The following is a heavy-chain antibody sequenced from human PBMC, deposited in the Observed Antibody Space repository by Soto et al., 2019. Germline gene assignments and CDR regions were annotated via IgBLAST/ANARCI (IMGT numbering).Heavy chain of an antibody. CDR1: GYSFATYG. Sequence: VKVSCKASGYSFATYGFSWVRQAPGQGLECVGWISAHNGDTHYSQKFQGRVTLTTDTSTNTGYMELRSLTSDDTAVYFCATEPIYYNDGSGYYPLGHWGQGTLVTVSS. V-gene: IGHV1-18*04. CDR3: ATEPIYYNDGSGYYPLGH. CDR2: ISAHNGDT. J-gene: IGHJ4*02. D-gene: IGHD3-22*01.